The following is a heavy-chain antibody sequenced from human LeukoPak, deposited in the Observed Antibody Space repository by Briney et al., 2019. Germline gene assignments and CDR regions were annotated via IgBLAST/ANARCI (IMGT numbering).Heavy chain of an antibody. CDR2: ISSSSSTI. V-gene: IGHV3-48*01. Sequence: GGSLRLSCAASGFTFSSYSMNWVRQAPGKGLEWVSHISSSSSTIYYADSVKGRFTVSRDNAKNSLYLQMNSLRAEDTAVYYCAREYPGYYFDYWGQGTLVTVSS. CDR3: AREYPGYYFDY. J-gene: IGHJ4*02. D-gene: IGHD2-2*01. CDR1: GFTFSSYS.